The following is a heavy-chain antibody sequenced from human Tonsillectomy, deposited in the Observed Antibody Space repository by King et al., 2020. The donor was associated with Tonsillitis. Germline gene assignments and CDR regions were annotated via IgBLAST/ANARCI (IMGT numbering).Heavy chain of an antibody. D-gene: IGHD6-6*01. V-gene: IGHV3-49*04. Sequence: VQLVESGGGLVQPGRSLRLSCTASGFTFGDYAMSWVRQAPGKGLEWVGFIRTKTYGGTTEYAASVKGRFTISRDHSKSIAYLQMNSLKTEDTAVYYCTRVGSYSISSGPMGYYYYYMDVWGKGTTVTVSS. CDR2: IRTKTYGGTT. CDR3: TRVGSYSISSGPMGYYYYYMDV. CDR1: GFTFGDYA. J-gene: IGHJ6*03.